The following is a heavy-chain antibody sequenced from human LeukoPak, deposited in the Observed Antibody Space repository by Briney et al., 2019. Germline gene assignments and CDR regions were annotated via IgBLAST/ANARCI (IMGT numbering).Heavy chain of an antibody. CDR3: ARVVGDSGSYLH. CDR1: GFTFSSYS. V-gene: IGHV3-48*01. Sequence: GGSLRLSCAASGFTFSSYSMNWVRQAPGKGLEWFSYISSSSSTIHYADSVKGRFTISRDNVKNSLYLQMNSLRGEDTAVYYCARVVGDSGSYLHWGQGTLVTVSS. CDR2: ISSSSSTI. D-gene: IGHD3-10*01. J-gene: IGHJ4*02.